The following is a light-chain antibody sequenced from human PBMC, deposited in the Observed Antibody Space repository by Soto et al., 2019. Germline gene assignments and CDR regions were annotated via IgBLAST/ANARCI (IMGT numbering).Light chain of an antibody. V-gene: IGKV3-11*01. Sequence: EIVLTQSPATLSLSPGEIATLSCRASQSVSRYLAWYQQKPGQAPRLLIYDASNRATGIPARFSGSGSGTDFTLTISSLEPEDFAVYYCQQRSNWPPITLGQGTRLEIK. CDR1: QSVSRY. CDR3: QQRSNWPPIT. J-gene: IGKJ5*01. CDR2: DAS.